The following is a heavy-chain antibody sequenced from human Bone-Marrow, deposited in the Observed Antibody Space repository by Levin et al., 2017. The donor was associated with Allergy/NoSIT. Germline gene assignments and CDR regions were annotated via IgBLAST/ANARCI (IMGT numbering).Heavy chain of an antibody. D-gene: IGHD4-17*01. CDR2: ISSSSSYI. V-gene: IGHV3-21*01. CDR1: GFTFSSYS. Sequence: GGSLRLSCAASGFTFSSYSMNWVRQAPGKGLEWVSSISSSSSYIYYADSVKGRFTISIDNAKNSLYLQMNSLRAEDTAVYYCARSYMTTVTTLGYWGQGTLVTVSS. J-gene: IGHJ4*02. CDR3: ARSYMTTVTTLGY.